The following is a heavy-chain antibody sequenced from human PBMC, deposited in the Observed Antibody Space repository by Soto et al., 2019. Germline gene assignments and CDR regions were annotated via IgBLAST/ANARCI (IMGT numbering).Heavy chain of an antibody. D-gene: IGHD6-6*01. Sequence: SKTLSLTCVISGDSVSSNSAAWNWIRQSPSRGLEWLGRTYYRSKSYNDYAVSVKSRITINPDTSKNQFSLQLNSVTPEDTAVYYCARDKSSPRHCYYYCGKDFWGRRTTVTVSS. J-gene: IGHJ6*02. CDR3: ARDKSSPRHCYYYCGKDF. CDR1: GDSVSSNSAA. CDR2: TYYRSKSYN. V-gene: IGHV6-1*01.